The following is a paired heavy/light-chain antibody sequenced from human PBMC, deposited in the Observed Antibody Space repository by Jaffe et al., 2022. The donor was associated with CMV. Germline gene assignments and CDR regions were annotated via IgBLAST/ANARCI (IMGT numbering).Heavy chain of an antibody. CDR1: GFTFNNYA. V-gene: IGHV3-23*01. J-gene: IGHJ4*02. CDR2: ISSSGATT. D-gene: IGHD6-19*01. CDR3: AKDGGTTVAGTVDY. Sequence: EVQLLESGGDLVQPGGSLRLSCVASGFTFNNYAMSWVRQAPGKGLEWVSAISSSGATTYYADSVKGRFTISRDNSKNTLHLQMNNLRAEDTAVYYCAKDGGTTVAGTVDYWGQGTLVTVSS.
Light chain of an antibody. J-gene: IGKJ4*01. Sequence: DIQMTQSPSSLSASVGDRVTITCQASQDISNYLNWYQQKPGKAPKLLIYDASNLETGVPSRFSGSGSGTHFSFTISSLQPEDIATYFCQQYDNLPLTFGGGTKVVIK. CDR2: DAS. CDR1: QDISNY. CDR3: QQYDNLPLT. V-gene: IGKV1-33*01.